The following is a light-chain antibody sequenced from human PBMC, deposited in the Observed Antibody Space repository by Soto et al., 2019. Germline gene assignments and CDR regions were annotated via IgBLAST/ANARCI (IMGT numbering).Light chain of an antibody. CDR2: GAS. J-gene: IGKJ1*01. Sequence: EIIMTQSPATLSVSPGARAPLSCRARQSVSSNLVWYQQKPGQAPRLLIYGASTRATGIPARFSGSGSGTEFTLTISSPQSEDFAVYYCQQYNNWPRTFGQGTKVDI. CDR3: QQYNNWPRT. V-gene: IGKV3-15*01. CDR1: QSVSSN.